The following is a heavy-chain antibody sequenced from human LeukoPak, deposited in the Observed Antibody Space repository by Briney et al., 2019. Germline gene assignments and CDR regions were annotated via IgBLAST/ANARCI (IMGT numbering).Heavy chain of an antibody. Sequence: KPSETLSLTCTVPGGSISSSSYYWGWIRQPPGKGLEWIGSIYYSGSTYYNPSLKSRVTISVDTSKNQFSLKLGSVTAADTAVYYCARHVYSSSWIYYYYYMDVWGKGTTVTVSS. CDR1: GGSISSSSYY. J-gene: IGHJ6*03. CDR2: IYYSGST. V-gene: IGHV4-39*01. D-gene: IGHD6-13*01. CDR3: ARHVYSSSWIYYYYYMDV.